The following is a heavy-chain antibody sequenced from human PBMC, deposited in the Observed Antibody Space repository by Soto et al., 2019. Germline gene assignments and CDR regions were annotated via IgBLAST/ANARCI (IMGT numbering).Heavy chain of an antibody. CDR3: ARATEIAARSYYYYYMDV. CDR1: GYTFTSYD. Sequence: ASVKVSCKASGYTFTSYDINWVRQATGQGLEWMGWMNPNSGNTGYAQKFQGRVTMTRNTSISTAYMELSSLRSEDTAVYYCARATEIAARSYYYYYMDVWGKGTTVTVSS. D-gene: IGHD6-6*01. V-gene: IGHV1-8*01. J-gene: IGHJ6*03. CDR2: MNPNSGNT.